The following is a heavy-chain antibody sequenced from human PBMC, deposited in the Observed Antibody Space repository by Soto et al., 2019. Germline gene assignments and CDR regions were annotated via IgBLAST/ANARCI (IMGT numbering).Heavy chain of an antibody. D-gene: IGHD3-9*01. J-gene: IGHJ4*02. CDR1: GFTFNTCA. Sequence: QVQLVESGGGVVQPGRSLRLSCAASGFTFNTCAMHWVRQAPGRGLEWVAVISYDGDHKYYADSVKGRFTISRDNSKNTLYLQMNSLRGEDTAVYYCARDPAPQDNDIHVDYWGQGTLVTVSS. V-gene: IGHV3-30-3*01. CDR2: ISYDGDHK. CDR3: ARDPAPQDNDIHVDY.